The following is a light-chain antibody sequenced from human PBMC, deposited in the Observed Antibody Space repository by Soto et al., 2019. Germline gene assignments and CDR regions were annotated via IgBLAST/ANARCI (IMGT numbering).Light chain of an antibody. V-gene: IGKV1-5*03. CDR2: KAS. CDR1: QSISSW. J-gene: IGKJ1*01. Sequence: DIQMTQSPSTLSASVGDRVTITCRASQSISSWLAWYQQKPGKAPKLLIYKASSLESGVPSRFSGSGSGTEVTLTISSLQPDDFATYYCQQYNSYPWTFGQGTKAEIK. CDR3: QQYNSYPWT.